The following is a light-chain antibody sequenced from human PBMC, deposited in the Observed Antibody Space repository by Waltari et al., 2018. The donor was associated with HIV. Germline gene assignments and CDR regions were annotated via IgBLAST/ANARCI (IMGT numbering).Light chain of an antibody. CDR3: QQYNTYPRT. J-gene: IGKJ1*01. V-gene: IGKV1-5*03. CDR2: KAS. CDR1: QNINKY. Sequence: DIQMTQSPSTLSASVGARVTLTCRASQNINKYLAWYQQKPGKAPNLLIYKASSLESGVPSRFSGSGSGTDFTLTISSLQPDDFATYYCQQYNTYPRTFGQGTKVEIK.